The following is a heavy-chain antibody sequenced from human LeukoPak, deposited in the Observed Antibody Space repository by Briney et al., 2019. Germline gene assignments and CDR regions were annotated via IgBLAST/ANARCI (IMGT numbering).Heavy chain of an antibody. CDR3: ARGGPPGYYYDYYMDV. V-gene: IGHV4-59*11. CDR2: IDHTGST. CDR1: GDSISMHY. J-gene: IGHJ6*03. Sequence: PSETLSLTCSVSGDSISMHYWSWIRQPPGKGLEWIGYIDHTGSTNYNPSLNSRVTISRDTSKNHFSLELSSVTAADTAVYFCARGGPPGYYYDYYMDVWGKGTTVTISS.